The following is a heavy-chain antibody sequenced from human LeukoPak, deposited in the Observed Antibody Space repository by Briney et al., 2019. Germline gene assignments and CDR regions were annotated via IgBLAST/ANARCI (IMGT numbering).Heavy chain of an antibody. CDR1: GFTFSSYG. Sequence: GRSLRLSCAASGFTFSSYGMHWVRQAPGKGLEWVAVIWYDGSNKYYPDSVKGRFTNSRDNSKNTLYLQMNSLRAEDTAVYYCAKDADFWSGYYVIDYWGQGTLVTVSS. D-gene: IGHD3-3*01. J-gene: IGHJ4*02. CDR3: AKDADFWSGYYVIDY. CDR2: IWYDGSNK. V-gene: IGHV3-33*06.